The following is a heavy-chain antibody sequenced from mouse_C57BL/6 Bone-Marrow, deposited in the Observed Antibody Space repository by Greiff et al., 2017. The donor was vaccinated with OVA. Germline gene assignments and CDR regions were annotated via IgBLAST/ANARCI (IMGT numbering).Heavy chain of an antibody. D-gene: IGHD1-1*01. CDR1: GYTFTNYW. CDR2: IYPGGGYT. Sequence: VQLQQSGAELVRPGTSVKMSCKASGYTFTNYWIGWAKQRPGHGLEWIGDIYPGGGYTNYNEKFKGKATLTADNSSSTSYMQFSSLTSKDSAIYYSERNDYYCSSYLEYFDDWGTGTTVTVSS. J-gene: IGHJ1*03. V-gene: IGHV1-63*01. CDR3: ERNDYYCSSYLEYFDD.